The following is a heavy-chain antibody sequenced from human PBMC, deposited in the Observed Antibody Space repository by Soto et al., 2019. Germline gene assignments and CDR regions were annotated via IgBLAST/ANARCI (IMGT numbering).Heavy chain of an antibody. J-gene: IGHJ4*02. CDR3: ARDHPTPGLYFDY. V-gene: IGHV3-7*04. CDR2: INQDGSEK. Sequence: GSLRLSCTASGFIFSSHWMSWVRQVPGKGLEWVANINQDGSEKYYVDSVKGRFTVSRDNAKNSLYLQMNSLRAEDTAIYYCARDHPTPGLYFDYWGQGA. D-gene: IGHD2-8*02. CDR1: GFIFSSHW.